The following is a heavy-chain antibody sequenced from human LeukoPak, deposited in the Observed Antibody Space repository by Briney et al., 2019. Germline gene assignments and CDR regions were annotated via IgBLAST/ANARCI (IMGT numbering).Heavy chain of an antibody. CDR3: ARDIIMVTYWFDP. CDR1: GYTFTGYY. J-gene: IGHJ5*02. Sequence: ASVTVSCKASGYTFTGYYMHWVRQAPGQGLEWMGWINPNSGGTNYAQKFQGRVTMTRDTSISTAYMELSRPRSDDTAVYYCARDIIMVTYWFDPWGQGTLVTVSS. D-gene: IGHD5-18*01. V-gene: IGHV1-2*02. CDR2: INPNSGGT.